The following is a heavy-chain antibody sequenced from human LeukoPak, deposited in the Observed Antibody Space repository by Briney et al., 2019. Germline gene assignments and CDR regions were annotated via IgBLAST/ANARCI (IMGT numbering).Heavy chain of an antibody. J-gene: IGHJ4*02. Sequence: SETLSLTCAVYGGSFSGYYWSWIRQPPGKGLEWIGEINHSGSTNYNPSLKSRVTISVDTSKNQFSLKLSSVTAADTAVYYCARGNPYNFSVGYRPSSFDFWGQGSLITVSS. CDR1: GGSFSGYY. V-gene: IGHV4-34*01. D-gene: IGHD5-24*01. CDR3: ARGNPYNFSVGYRPSSFDF. CDR2: INHSGST.